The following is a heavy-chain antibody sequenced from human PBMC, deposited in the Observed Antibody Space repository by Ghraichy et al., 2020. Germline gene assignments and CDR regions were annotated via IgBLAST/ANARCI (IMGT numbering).Heavy chain of an antibody. J-gene: IGHJ6*02. V-gene: IGHV3-7*01. CDR1: GFTFSSYW. CDR2: IKEDGSEK. Sequence: LSLTCAASGFTFSSYWMSWVRQAPGKGLEWVANIKEDGSEKYYVDSVKGRFTISRDNAKNSLYLQMNSLGVEETAVYYCARVLWVTPPRRGYYYGMDVWGQGTTVTVSS. CDR3: ARVLWVTPPRRGYYYGMDV. D-gene: IGHD2-21*01.